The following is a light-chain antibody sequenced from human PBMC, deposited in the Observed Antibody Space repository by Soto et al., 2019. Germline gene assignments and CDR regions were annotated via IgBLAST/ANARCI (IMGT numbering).Light chain of an antibody. CDR3: CSYGGSSTLV. CDR2: EGS. Sequence: QSALTQPASVSGSPGQSTTISCTGTSSDVGSYNPVSWYQQHPGKAPKFMIYEGSKRPSGVSNRFSGSKSGNTASLTISGLQAEDEADYYCCSYGGSSTLVFGGGTKLTVL. J-gene: IGLJ2*01. V-gene: IGLV2-23*01. CDR1: SSDVGSYNP.